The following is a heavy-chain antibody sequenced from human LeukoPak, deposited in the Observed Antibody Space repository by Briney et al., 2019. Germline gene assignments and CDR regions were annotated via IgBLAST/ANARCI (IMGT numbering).Heavy chain of an antibody. CDR1: GFTFSSYW. CDR3: ARVGYSGSYRAYYYYYMDV. V-gene: IGHV3-7*01. J-gene: IGHJ6*03. CDR2: IKQDGSEK. Sequence: PGGSLRLSCAASGFTFSSYWMSWVRQAPGKGLEWVANIKQDGSEKYYVDSVKGRFTISRDNAKNSLYLQMNSLRAEDTAVYYCARVGYSGSYRAYYYYYMDVWGKGTTVTVSS. D-gene: IGHD1-26*01.